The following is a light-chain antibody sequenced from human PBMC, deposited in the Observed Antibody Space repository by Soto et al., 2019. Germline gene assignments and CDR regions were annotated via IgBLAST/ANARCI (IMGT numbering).Light chain of an antibody. V-gene: IGLV1-40*01. CDR3: ATWDDSLDARL. Sequence: QSVLTQSPSVSGAPGHRVTISCTGSTSNIGAGYDVYWYQQLPGTAPKLLRYGNSNRPSGVPDRFSGSKSVTSASLAISGLQSEDEADYYCATWDDSLDARLFGGGTKLTVL. CDR2: GNS. CDR1: TSNIGAGYD. J-gene: IGLJ3*02.